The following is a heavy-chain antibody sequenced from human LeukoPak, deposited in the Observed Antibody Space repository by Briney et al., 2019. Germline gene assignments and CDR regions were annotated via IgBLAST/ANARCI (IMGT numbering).Heavy chain of an antibody. CDR3: AGTKTSDTAIVAVPYYYYYMDV. CDR1: GYTFTSYG. CDR2: ISAYNGNT. J-gene: IGHJ6*03. V-gene: IGHV1-18*01. D-gene: IGHD5-18*01. Sequence: GASVKVSCKASGYTFTSYGISWVRQAPGQGLEWMGWISAYNGNTNYAQKFQGRVTITTDESTSTAYMELSSLRSEDTAVYYCAGTKTSDTAIVAVPYYYYYMDVWGKGTTVTVSS.